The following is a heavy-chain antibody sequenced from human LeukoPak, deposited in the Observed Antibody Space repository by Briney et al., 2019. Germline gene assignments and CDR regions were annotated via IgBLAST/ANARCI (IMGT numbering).Heavy chain of an antibody. D-gene: IGHD6-19*01. CDR2: IYYSGST. J-gene: IGHJ6*02. CDR3: TAGYSSGWYGGMDV. V-gene: IGHV4-30-4*01. CDR1: GGSISSGDYY. Sequence: SETLSLTCTVSGGSISSGDYYWSWIRQPPGKGLEWIGYIYYSGSTYYNPSLKSRVTISVDTSKNQFSLKLSSVTAADTAVYYCTAGYSSGWYGGMDVWGQGTTVTVSS.